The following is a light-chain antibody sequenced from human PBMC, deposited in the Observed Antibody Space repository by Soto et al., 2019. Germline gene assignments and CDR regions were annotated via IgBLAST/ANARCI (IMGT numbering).Light chain of an antibody. CDR3: QQRRT. J-gene: IGKJ1*01. CDR1: QSVSSSY. V-gene: IGKV3-20*01. CDR2: GAS. Sequence: EIVLTQSPGTLSLSPGERATLSCRASQSVSSSYLAWYQQKPGQAPRLLIYGASSRATGIPDRFSGSGSGTDFTHTISRLEPEDFAVYYCQQRRTFGQGTKVEIK.